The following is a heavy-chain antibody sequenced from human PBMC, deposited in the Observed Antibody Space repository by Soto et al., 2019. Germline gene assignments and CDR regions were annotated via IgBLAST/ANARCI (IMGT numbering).Heavy chain of an antibody. CDR2: IIPIFVTA. V-gene: IGHV1-69*13. Sequence: SVKVSCKASGGTFSSYAISWVRQAPGQGLEWMGGIIPIFVTANYAQKFQGRVTITADESTSTAYMELSSLRSEDTAVYYCAIIEGLTYYYDSSGPALFDYWGQGTLVTVSS. CDR1: GGTFSSYA. J-gene: IGHJ4*02. CDR3: AIIEGLTYYYDSSGPALFDY. D-gene: IGHD3-22*01.